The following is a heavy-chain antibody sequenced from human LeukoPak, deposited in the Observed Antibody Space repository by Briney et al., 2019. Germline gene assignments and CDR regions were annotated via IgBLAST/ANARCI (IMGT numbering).Heavy chain of an antibody. Sequence: SETLSLTCAVSGYSISSGYYWGWIRQPPGKGLEWIGSIYFGGSTYYDPSLKSRLTISVDTSKNHFPLRLSSVTAADTAVYYCTGGSGYYDAFDIWGQGTMVTVSS. CDR3: TGGSGYYDAFDI. V-gene: IGHV4-38-2*01. CDR2: IYFGGST. J-gene: IGHJ3*02. CDR1: GYSISSGYY. D-gene: IGHD3-22*01.